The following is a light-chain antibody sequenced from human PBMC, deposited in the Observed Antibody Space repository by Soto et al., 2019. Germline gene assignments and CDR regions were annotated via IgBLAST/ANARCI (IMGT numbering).Light chain of an antibody. J-gene: IGKJ2*01. CDR3: QQYGSSVPT. Sequence: EIVMTQSPATLSVSPGERATLSCRASQNVNSNLAWYQQKPGQAPRLLIYGASTRATGIPARFSGSGSGTEFTLTISSLQSEDFAVYYCQQYGSSVPTFGQGTKLEIK. CDR1: QNVNSN. CDR2: GAS. V-gene: IGKV3-15*01.